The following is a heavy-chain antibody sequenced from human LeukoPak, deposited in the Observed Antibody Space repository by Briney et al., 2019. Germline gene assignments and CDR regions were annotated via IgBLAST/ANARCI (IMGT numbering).Heavy chain of an antibody. CDR2: ISSSSSYI. D-gene: IGHD6-13*01. V-gene: IGHV3-21*01. Sequence: RGSLRPSCAASGFTFSSYSMNWVRQAPGKGLEWVSSISSSSSYIYYADSVKGRFTISRDNAKNSLYLQMNSLRAEDTAVYYCAIDPRPGAAAGKWGQGTLVSVSS. J-gene: IGHJ4*02. CDR1: GFTFSSYS. CDR3: AIDPRPGAAAGK.